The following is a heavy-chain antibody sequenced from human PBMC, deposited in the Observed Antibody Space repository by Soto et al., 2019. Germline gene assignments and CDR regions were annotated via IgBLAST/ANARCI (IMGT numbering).Heavy chain of an antibody. Sequence: PSETLSLTCAVYGGSFSGYYWTWIRQPPGTGLEWIGEINHSGSTNYNPSLKSRVTISVDTSKNQFSLKLSSVTAADTAVYYCARGTTMVNAFDDWGQGTLVTVSS. D-gene: IGHD5-18*01. V-gene: IGHV4-34*01. CDR3: ARGTTMVNAFDD. CDR2: INHSGST. CDR1: GGSFSGYY. J-gene: IGHJ4*02.